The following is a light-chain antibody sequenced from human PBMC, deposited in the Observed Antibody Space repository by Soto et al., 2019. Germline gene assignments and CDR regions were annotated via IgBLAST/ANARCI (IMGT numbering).Light chain of an antibody. J-gene: IGKJ5*01. CDR3: QQYSNWPPIT. CDR2: GAS. CDR1: QSVDSH. V-gene: IGKV3-15*01. Sequence: ETVMTQSPATLSVSPGERATLSCRASQSVDSHLAWYRQKPGQAPRLLIYGASTRATGIPARFSGSGSGTEFTLTISSLQSEDFAVYYCQQYSNWPPITLGQGTRLEIK.